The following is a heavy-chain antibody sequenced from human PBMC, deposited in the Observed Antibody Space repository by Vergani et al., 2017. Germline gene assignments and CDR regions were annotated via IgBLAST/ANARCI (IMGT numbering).Heavy chain of an antibody. CDR3: AKAQGTYYYDSSGYYYSASDSFDI. J-gene: IGHJ3*02. D-gene: IGHD3-22*01. CDR2: ISGSGGST. Sequence: EVQLLESGGGLVQPGGSLRLSCAASGFTFSSYAMSWVRQAPGKGLEWVSAISGSGGSTYYADSVKGRFTISRDNSKNTLYLQVNSLRAEDTAVYYCAKAQGTYYYDSSGYYYSASDSFDIWGQGTMVTVSS. V-gene: IGHV3-23*01. CDR1: GFTFSSYA.